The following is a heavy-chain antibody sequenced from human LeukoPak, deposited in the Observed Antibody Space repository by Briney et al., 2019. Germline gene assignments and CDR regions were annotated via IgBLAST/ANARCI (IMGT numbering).Heavy chain of an antibody. CDR1: GGSFSGYY. Sequence: SETLSLTCAVYGGSFSGYYWSWIRQPPGKGLEWIGEINHSGSTNYNPSLKSRVTISVDTSKNQFSLKVSSVTAADTAVYYCARDAFRDYGDYEGGVNYFDYWGQGTLVTVSS. CDR2: INHSGST. V-gene: IGHV4-34*01. J-gene: IGHJ4*02. CDR3: ARDAFRDYGDYEGGVNYFDY. D-gene: IGHD4-17*01.